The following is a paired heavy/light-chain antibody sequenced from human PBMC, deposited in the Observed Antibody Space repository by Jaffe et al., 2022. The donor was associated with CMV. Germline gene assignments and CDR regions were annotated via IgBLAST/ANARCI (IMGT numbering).Heavy chain of an antibody. CDR2: IYHSGTT. CDR1: GDSISSTDAS. Sequence: QPELQESGPGLVKPSETLSLTCTVSGDSISSTDASWGWIRQPPGKGLEWIGSIYHSGTTYYNPSLKSRLTISVDVSKNQFSLRLTSVTAADTAVYYCGRQVMVRGSVNWFDPWGQGTLVSVSS. CDR3: GRQVMVRGSVNWFDP. J-gene: IGHJ5*02. V-gene: IGHV4-39*01. D-gene: IGHD3-10*01.
Light chain of an antibody. CDR1: QSIRSN. Sequence: EIVMTQSPVALSVSPGETVTLSCRASQSIRSNIAWYEQKPGQAPRLLIYGSSTRATGVPSRLSGSGFGTEFTLTVNTLQSEDFAVYYCQQYDDWPLTFGGGTKVDIK. CDR2: GSS. CDR3: QQYDDWPLT. J-gene: IGKJ4*01. V-gene: IGKV3-15*01.